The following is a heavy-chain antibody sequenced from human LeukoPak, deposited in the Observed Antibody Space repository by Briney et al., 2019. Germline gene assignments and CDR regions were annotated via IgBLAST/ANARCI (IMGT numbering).Heavy chain of an antibody. CDR1: GFTFSSYW. Sequence: GGSLRLSCAASGFTFSSYWMSWVRQAPGKGLEWVANIKQDGSEKYYVDSVKGRFTISRDNAKNSLYLQMNSLRAEDTAVYYCGREGYYDSSGYSDSWGQGTLVTVSS. V-gene: IGHV3-7*01. CDR2: IKQDGSEK. J-gene: IGHJ4*02. CDR3: GREGYYDSSGYSDS. D-gene: IGHD3-22*01.